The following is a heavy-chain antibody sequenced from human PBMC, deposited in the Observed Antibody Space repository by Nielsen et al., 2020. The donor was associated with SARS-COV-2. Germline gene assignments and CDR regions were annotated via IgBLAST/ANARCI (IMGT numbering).Heavy chain of an antibody. J-gene: IGHJ6*02. CDR3: TRDPGYYHGMDV. CDR2: IYYRSKWFH. Sequence: SCVISGDSVSSSSVAWNWIRQSPSRGLEWLGRIYYRSKWFHEYATFVRSRITIDPDTSKNHFSLHLNSVTSEDTAMYYCTRDPGYYHGMDVWGQGTTVIVSS. V-gene: IGHV6-1*01. CDR1: GDSVSSSSVA.